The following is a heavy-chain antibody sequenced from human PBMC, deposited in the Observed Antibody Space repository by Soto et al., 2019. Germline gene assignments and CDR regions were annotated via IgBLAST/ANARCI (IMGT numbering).Heavy chain of an antibody. D-gene: IGHD5-18*01. Sequence: GGSLRLSCGGSGFSVSGSSIFWVRQATGKGLEWVSLMHRGGSTDNADSVKGRFTTSRDKSKDTLYLHMNGLRVEDTAVYYCARVNTTLVDHFDCRGQGTLVTVSS. V-gene: IGHV3-53*01. CDR1: GFSVSGSS. CDR2: MHRGGST. CDR3: ARVNTTLVDHFDC. J-gene: IGHJ4*02.